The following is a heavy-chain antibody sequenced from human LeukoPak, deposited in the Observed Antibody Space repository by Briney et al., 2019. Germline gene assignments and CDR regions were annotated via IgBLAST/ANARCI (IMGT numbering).Heavy chain of an antibody. CDR1: GSTFSSYA. D-gene: IGHD6-19*01. V-gene: IGHV3-30*04. J-gene: IGHJ4*02. CDR3: AREGGWSDFDY. CDR2: ISYDGSNK. Sequence: GRSLRLSCAASGSTFSSYAMHWVRQAPGKGLEWVAVISYDGSNKYYADSVKGRFTISRDNSKNTLYLQMNSLRAEDTAVYYCAREGGWSDFDYWGQGTLVTVSS.